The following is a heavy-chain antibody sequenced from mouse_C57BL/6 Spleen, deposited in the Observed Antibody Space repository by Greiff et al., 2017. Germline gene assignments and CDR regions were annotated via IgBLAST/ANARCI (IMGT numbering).Heavy chain of an antibody. CDR1: GYSITSDY. CDR2: ISYSGST. Sequence: EVKLEESGPGLAKPSQTLSLTCSVTGYSITSDYWNWIRQFPGNKLEYMGYISYSGSTYYNPSLKSRISITRDTSKNQYYLQLNSVTTEDTATYYCARYKDGNYFDDWGKGTTLTVSS. CDR3: ARYKDGNYFDD. J-gene: IGHJ2*01. D-gene: IGHD2-1*01. V-gene: IGHV3-8*01.